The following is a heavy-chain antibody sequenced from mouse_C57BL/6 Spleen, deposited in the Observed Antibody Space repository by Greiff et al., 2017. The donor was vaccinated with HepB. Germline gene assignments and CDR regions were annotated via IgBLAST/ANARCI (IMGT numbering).Heavy chain of an antibody. V-gene: IGHV1-64*01. CDR2: IHPNSGST. CDR3: ARFYDGYPYGYFDV. D-gene: IGHD2-3*01. Sequence: QVQLQQPGAELVKPGASVKLSCKASGYTFTSYWMHWVKQRPGQGLEWIGMIHPNSGSTNYNEKFKSKATLTVDKSSSTAYMQLSSLTSEDSAVYYWARFYDGYPYGYFDVWGTGTTVTVSS. J-gene: IGHJ1*03. CDR1: GYTFTSYW.